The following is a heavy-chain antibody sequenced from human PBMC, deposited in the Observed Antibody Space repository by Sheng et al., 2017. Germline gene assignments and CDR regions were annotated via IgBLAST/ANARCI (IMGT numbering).Heavy chain of an antibody. CDR2: IIPVGRRA. CDR3: ARLAYSDYD. D-gene: IGHD4-17*01. J-gene: IGHJ4*02. V-gene: IGHV1-69*13. Sequence: QIQLVQSGAEVKEPGSSVKVSCKPSRGSFNAYGISWVRQAPGHGLEWVGVIIPVGRRANYAQKFQDRVTITADESTSTVYMEVTSLRPEETAVYYCARLAYSDYDWGLGTLVTVSS. CDR1: RGSFNAYG.